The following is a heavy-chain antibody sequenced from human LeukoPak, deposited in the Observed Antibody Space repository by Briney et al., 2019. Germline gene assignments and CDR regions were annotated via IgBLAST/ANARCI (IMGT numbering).Heavy chain of an antibody. CDR3: AKDTYYYDRSGPHFDY. J-gene: IGHJ4*02. D-gene: IGHD3-22*01. CDR1: GFTFSSYA. V-gene: IGHV3-23*01. Sequence: GGSLRLSCAASGFTFSSYAMSWVRQTPWKGLEWVSALSGSGASTYYAASVKGRFTISRDNSKNSLYLQMNSLRAEDTAVYYCAKDTYYYDRSGPHFDYWGQGTLVTVSS. CDR2: LSGSGAST.